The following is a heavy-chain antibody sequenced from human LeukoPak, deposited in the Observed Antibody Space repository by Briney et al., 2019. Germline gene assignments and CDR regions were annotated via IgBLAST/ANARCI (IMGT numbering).Heavy chain of an antibody. CDR2: ISYDGSNK. J-gene: IGHJ1*01. V-gene: IGHV3-30*18. CDR3: AKDWSDYVWGSYRPGYFQH. CDR1: GFTFSSYG. Sequence: GGSLRLSCAASGFTFSSYGMHWVRQAPGKGLEWVAVISYDGSNKYYADSVKGRLTISRDNSKNTLYLQMNSLGAEDTAVYYCAKDWSDYVWGSYRPGYFQHWGQGTLVTVSS. D-gene: IGHD3-16*02.